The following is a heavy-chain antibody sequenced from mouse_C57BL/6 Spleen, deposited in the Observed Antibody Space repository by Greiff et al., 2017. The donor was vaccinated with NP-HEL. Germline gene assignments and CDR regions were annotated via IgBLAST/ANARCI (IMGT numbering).Heavy chain of an antibody. J-gene: IGHJ2*01. CDR2: IYPSSGNT. CDR1: GYTFTSYG. CDR3: AKGITTVVATNYFDY. Sequence: QVQLQQSGAELARPGASVKLSCKASGYTFTSYGISWVKQRTGQGLEWIGEIYPSSGNTYYNEKFKGKATLTADKSSSTAYMELRSLTSEDSAVYFGAKGITTVVATNYFDYWGQGTTLTVSS. V-gene: IGHV1-81*01. D-gene: IGHD1-1*01.